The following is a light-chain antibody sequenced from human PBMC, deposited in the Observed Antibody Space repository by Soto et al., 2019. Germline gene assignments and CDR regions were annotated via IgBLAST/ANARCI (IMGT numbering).Light chain of an antibody. CDR1: QGIRSW. CDR2: GAC. J-gene: IGKJ1*01. CDR3: QQSNSFPWT. V-gene: IGKV1-12*01. Sequence: DIQMTQSPSSVSASVGDSVTITCRASQGIRSWLAWYQQEPGEAPKLLIYGACKLQNGDPARFSGSGSRTEFTLTISSLQPEDAATYYCQQSNSFPWTFGQGTKVQIK.